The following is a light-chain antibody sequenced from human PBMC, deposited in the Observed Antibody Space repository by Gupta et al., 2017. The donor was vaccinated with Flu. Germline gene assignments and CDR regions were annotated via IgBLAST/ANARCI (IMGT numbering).Light chain of an antibody. CDR1: SSDVGGYIY. J-gene: IGLJ1*01. V-gene: IGLV2-11*01. CDR3: CSYAGSFTYV. Sequence: QSALTQPRSVSGSHGQSVTISCTGTSSDVGGYIYVSWYQQHPDKAPKLMIYDVSKRPSGVPDRFSGSKSGTTASLTISGLQAEDEADYYCCSYAGSFTYVFGAGTKVTVL. CDR2: DVS.